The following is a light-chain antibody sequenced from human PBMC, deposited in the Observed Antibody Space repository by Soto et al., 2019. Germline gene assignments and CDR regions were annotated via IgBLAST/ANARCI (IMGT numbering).Light chain of an antibody. J-gene: IGLJ3*02. Sequence: NFMLTQPHSVSESPGKTVTLSCTRSSGNIAFNYVQWYQQRPGSAPTIVIYEDQKRPSGVPDRFSGSIVSSSSSASLTISGLKTEDEADYYCQTYDGTNWVFGGGTQLTVL. CDR3: QTYDGTNWV. CDR2: EDQ. V-gene: IGLV6-57*03. CDR1: SGNIAFNY.